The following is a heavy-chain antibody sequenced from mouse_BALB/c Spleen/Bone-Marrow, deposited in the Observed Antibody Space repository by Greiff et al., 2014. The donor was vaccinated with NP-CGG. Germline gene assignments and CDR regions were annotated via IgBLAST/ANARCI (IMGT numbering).Heavy chain of an antibody. J-gene: IGHJ4*01. D-gene: IGHD3-1*01. CDR1: GYTFTSYW. V-gene: IGHV1S22*01. CDR2: IYPGSGST. CDR3: TRGQLGLPSMDY. Sequence: LQQSGSELVRPGASVKLSCKASGYTFTSYWMHWVKQRPGQGLDWIGNIYPGSGSTNYDEKFKNKATLAVDTSSRTAHMQLSSLTSEDSAVYYCTRGQLGLPSMDYWGQGTSVTVSS.